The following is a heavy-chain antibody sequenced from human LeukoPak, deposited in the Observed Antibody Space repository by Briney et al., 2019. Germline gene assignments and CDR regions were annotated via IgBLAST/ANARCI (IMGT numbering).Heavy chain of an antibody. Sequence: SETLSLTCAVYGGSFSGYYWSWIRQPPGKGLEWIGEINHSGSTNYNPSLKSRVTISVDTSKNQFSLKLSSVTAADTAVYYCARGGVWLRFSFDYWGQGTLVTVS. CDR1: GGSFSGYY. CDR2: INHSGST. V-gene: IGHV4-34*01. CDR3: ARGGVWLRFSFDY. D-gene: IGHD5-12*01. J-gene: IGHJ4*02.